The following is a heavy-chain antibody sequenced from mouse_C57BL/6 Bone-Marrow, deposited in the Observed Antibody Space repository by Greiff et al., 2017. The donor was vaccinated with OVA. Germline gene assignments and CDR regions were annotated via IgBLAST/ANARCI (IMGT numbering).Heavy chain of an antibody. CDR2: IYPRSGNT. CDR1: GYTFTSYG. CDR3: ARLLLEY. V-gene: IGHV1-81*01. Sequence: VQLQQSGAELARPGASVKLSCKASGYTFTSYGISWVKQRTGQGLEWIGEIYPRSGNTYYNEKFKGKATLTADKSSSTAYMELRSLTSEDSAVYFCARLLLEYWGQGTLVTVSA. D-gene: IGHD2-12*01. J-gene: IGHJ3*01.